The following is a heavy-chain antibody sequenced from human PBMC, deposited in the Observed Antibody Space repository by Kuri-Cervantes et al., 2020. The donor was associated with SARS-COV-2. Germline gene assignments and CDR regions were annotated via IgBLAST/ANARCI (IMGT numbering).Heavy chain of an antibody. V-gene: IGHV1-69*05. J-gene: IGHJ3*02. D-gene: IGHD3-22*01. CDR2: IIPIFGTA. CDR3: ARTSYDSSGYMAFDI. CDR1: GGTFSSYA. Sequence: SVKVSCKASGGTFSSYAISWVRQAPGQGLEWMGGIIPIFGTANYAQKLQGRVTITTDESTSTAYMELGSLRSEDTAVYYCARTSYDSSGYMAFDIWGQGTMVTVSS.